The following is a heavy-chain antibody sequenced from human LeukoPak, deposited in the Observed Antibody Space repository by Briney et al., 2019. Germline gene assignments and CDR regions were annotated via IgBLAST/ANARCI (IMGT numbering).Heavy chain of an antibody. V-gene: IGHV3-21*01. CDR3: AREGYTTVTFDY. J-gene: IGHJ4*02. CDR2: ISSSSSYI. D-gene: IGHD4-17*01. CDR1: GFTFSSYS. Sequence: GGSLGLSCAASGFTFSSYSMNWVRQAPGKGLEWVSSISSSSSYIYYADSVKGRFTISRDNAKNSLYLQMNSLRAEDTAVYYCAREGYTTVTFDYWGQGTLVTVSS.